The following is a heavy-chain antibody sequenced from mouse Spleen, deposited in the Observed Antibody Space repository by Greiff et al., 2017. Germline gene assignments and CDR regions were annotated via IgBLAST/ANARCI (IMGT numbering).Heavy chain of an antibody. CDR2: ISDGGSYT. CDR1: GFTFSDYY. CDR3: ARDYSPYYFDY. Sequence: EVKLVESGGGLVKPGGSLKLSCAASGFTFSDYYMYWVRQTPEKRLEWVATISDGGSYTYYPDSVKGRFTISRDNAKNTLYLQMSSLRSEDTAMYYCARDYSPYYFDYWGQGTTLTVSS. D-gene: IGHD2-12*01. J-gene: IGHJ2*01. V-gene: IGHV5-4*02.